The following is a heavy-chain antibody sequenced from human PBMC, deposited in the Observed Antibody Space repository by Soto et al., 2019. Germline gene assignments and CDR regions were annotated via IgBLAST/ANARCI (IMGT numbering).Heavy chain of an antibody. CDR2: IIPIFGTA. V-gene: IGHV1-69*05. D-gene: IGHD6-13*01. Sequence: QVQLVQSGAEVKKPGSSVKVSCKASGGTFSSYAISWVRQAPGQGLEWMGGIIPIFGTANYAQKFQGRVTITSDESTSTAYMELSSLRSEYTAVYYCARGWYSSSWYVPSGSDYYYGMDFWGQGTAVTVSS. CDR1: GGTFSSYA. CDR3: ARGWYSSSWYVPSGSDYYYGMDF. J-gene: IGHJ6*02.